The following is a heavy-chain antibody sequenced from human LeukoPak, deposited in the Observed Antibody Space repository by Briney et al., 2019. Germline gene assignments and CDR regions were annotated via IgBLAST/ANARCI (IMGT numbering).Heavy chain of an antibody. J-gene: IGHJ4*02. CDR2: IYSGGNT. D-gene: IGHD3-22*01. Sequence: GGSLRLSCAASGFTVSSNYMNCVRQAPGKGLKWVSIIYSGGNTHYADSVKGRFTISRDNSQNTLYLQMNSLRPEDTAVYYCARLLYYYDSSIYQRYFDYWGQGTLVTVSS. CDR1: GFTVSSNY. CDR3: ARLLYYYDSSIYQRYFDY. V-gene: IGHV3-53*01.